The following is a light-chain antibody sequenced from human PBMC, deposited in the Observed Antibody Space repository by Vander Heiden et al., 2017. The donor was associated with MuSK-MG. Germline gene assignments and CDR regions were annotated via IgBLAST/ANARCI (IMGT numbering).Light chain of an antibody. CDR2: GAS. Sequence: DIQMTQSPSSLSASVGDRVTITCRASQSISNYLNWYQQQPGKAPKLLIYGASSLQSGVPSRFSGSGSGTDFTLTISSLQPEDFATYDCQQSYSTLFTFGPGTKVDIK. CDR1: QSISNY. V-gene: IGKV1-39*01. CDR3: QQSYSTLFT. J-gene: IGKJ3*01.